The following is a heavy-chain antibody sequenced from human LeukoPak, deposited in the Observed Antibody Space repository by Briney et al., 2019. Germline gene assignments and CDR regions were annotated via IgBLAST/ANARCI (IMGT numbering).Heavy chain of an antibody. D-gene: IGHD4-23*01. V-gene: IGHV3-74*01. Sequence: GGSLRLSCAASGFTFSSYWMHWVRQAPGKGLVWVSRINTDGSSTSYADSVKGRFTISRDNAKNTLYLQMNSLRAEDTAVYYCVRVGLTTVAPGLHAFDIWGQGTMVTVSS. CDR2: INTDGSST. CDR1: GFTFSSYW. J-gene: IGHJ3*02. CDR3: VRVGLTTVAPGLHAFDI.